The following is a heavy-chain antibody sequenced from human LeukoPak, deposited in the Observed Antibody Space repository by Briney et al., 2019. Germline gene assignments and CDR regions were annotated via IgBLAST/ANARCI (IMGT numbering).Heavy chain of an antibody. CDR1: GFSFSSYA. V-gene: IGHV3-23*01. CDR2: ISGSGGST. Sequence: GGSLRLSCVASGFSFSSYAMNWVRQAPGKGLEWVSAISGSGGSTYYADSVKGRFTISRDNSKNTLYLQMNSLRAEDTAVYYCAKDRYCSSTSCSHYYYYGMDVWGQGTTVTVSS. J-gene: IGHJ6*02. CDR3: AKDRYCSSTSCSHYYYYGMDV. D-gene: IGHD2-2*01.